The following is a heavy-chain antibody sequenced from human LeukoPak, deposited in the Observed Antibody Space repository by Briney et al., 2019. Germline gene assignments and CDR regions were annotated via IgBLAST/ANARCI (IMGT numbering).Heavy chain of an antibody. CDR1: GFTFSSYG. CDR3: ARHERNWNNGGY. J-gene: IGHJ4*02. D-gene: IGHD1/OR15-1a*01. CDR2: ISYDGSNK. V-gene: IGHV3-30*03. Sequence: GRSLRLSCAASGFTFSSYGMHWVRQAPGKGLEWVAVISYDGSNKYYADSVKGRFTISRDNSKNTLYLQMNSLRAEDTAVYYCARHERNWNNGGYWGQGTLVTVSS.